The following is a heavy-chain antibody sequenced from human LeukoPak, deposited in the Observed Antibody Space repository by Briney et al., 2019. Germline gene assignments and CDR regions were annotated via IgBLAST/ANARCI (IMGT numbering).Heavy chain of an antibody. J-gene: IGHJ4*02. CDR2: ISSSSDSI. CDR3: ARGGGSMVRGVIGAPFDY. V-gene: IGHV3-21*04. D-gene: IGHD3-10*01. CDR1: QFTFSSYK. Sequence: GGSLRLSCAASQFTFSSYKMIWVRQAPGKGLEWVSSISSSSDSISYADSVKGRFTVFRDNGKNSLFLLMGSLRAEDTAVYYCARGGGSMVRGVIGAPFDYWGQGTLVTVSS.